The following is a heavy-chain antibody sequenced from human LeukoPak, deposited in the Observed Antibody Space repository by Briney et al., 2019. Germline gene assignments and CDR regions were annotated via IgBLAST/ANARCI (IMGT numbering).Heavy chain of an antibody. CDR1: GGSFSGYY. V-gene: IGHV4-34*01. Sequence: SETLSLTCAVYGGSFSGYYWSWIRQPPGKGLEWIGEINYSGSTNYNPSLKSRVTISVDTSKNQFSLKLSSVTAADTAVYYCASASVLWYYDSSGCFDYWGQGTLVTVSS. CDR2: INYSGST. D-gene: IGHD3-22*01. J-gene: IGHJ4*02. CDR3: ASASVLWYYDSSGCFDY.